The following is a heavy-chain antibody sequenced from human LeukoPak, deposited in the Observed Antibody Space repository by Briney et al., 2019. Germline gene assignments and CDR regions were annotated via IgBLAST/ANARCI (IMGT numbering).Heavy chain of an antibody. CDR3: ARGRTLRY. Sequence: SETLSLTCAVYGGSFSGYYWSWIRRPPGKGLEWIGEINHSGSTNYNPSLKSRVTISVDTSKNQFSLKLSSVTAADTAVYYCARGRTLRYWGQGTLVTVSS. J-gene: IGHJ4*02. V-gene: IGHV4-34*01. D-gene: IGHD1-14*01. CDR1: GGSFSGYY. CDR2: INHSGST.